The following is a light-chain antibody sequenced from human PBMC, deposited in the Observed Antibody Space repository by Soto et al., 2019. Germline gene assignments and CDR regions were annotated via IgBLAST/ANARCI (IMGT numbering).Light chain of an antibody. CDR1: QSVSSS. V-gene: IGKV3-15*01. CDR2: GAS. J-gene: IGKJ2*01. Sequence: EIVMTQSPATLSVSPGERATLSCMTSQSVSSSLAWYQQKPGQAPRLLIYGASTRATGIPARFSGSGSGTEFTLTISSLQSEDFAVYYCQQYNNWPPYTFGQGTKLEIK. CDR3: QQYNNWPPYT.